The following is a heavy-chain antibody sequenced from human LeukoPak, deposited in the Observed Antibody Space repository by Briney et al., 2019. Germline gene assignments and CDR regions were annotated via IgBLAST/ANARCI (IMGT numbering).Heavy chain of an antibody. CDR3: TRDPNGIAVAFFDY. CDR1: GFTFGDYA. CDR2: IRSKAYGGTT. Sequence: GGSLRLSCTASGFTFGDYAMSWVRQAPGKGLEWVGFIRSKAYGGTTEYAASVKGRFTISRDDSKSIAYLQMNSLKTEDTAVYYCTRDPNGIAVAFFDYWGQGTLVTASS. V-gene: IGHV3-49*04. J-gene: IGHJ4*02. D-gene: IGHD6-19*01.